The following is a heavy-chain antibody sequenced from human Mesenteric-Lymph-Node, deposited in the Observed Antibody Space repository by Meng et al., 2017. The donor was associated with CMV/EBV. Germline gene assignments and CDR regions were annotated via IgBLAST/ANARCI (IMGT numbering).Heavy chain of an antibody. Sequence: GESLKISCAASGFTVSSNYMSWVRQAPGKGLEWVANIKQDGSEKYYVDSVKGRFTISRDNAKNSLYLQMNSLRAEDTAVYYCARDSWFGESNHLYYYYGMDVWGQGTTVTVSS. V-gene: IGHV3-7*01. CDR2: IKQDGSEK. D-gene: IGHD3-10*01. CDR1: GFTVSSNY. J-gene: IGHJ6*02. CDR3: ARDSWFGESNHLYYYYGMDV.